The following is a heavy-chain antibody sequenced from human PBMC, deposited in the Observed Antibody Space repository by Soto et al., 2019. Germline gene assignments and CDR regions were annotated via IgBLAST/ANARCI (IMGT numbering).Heavy chain of an antibody. CDR2: INPNSGGT. CDR3: ARDQGYCTNGVCYTYAFDI. D-gene: IGHD2-8*01. CDR1: GYTFTGYY. J-gene: IGHJ3*02. V-gene: IGHV1-2*04. Sequence: AASVKVSCKASGYTFTGYYMHWVRQAPGQGLEWMGWINPNSGGTNYAQKFQGWVTMTRDTSISTAYMELSRLRSDDTAVYYCARDQGYCTNGVCYTYAFDIWGQGTMVTVSS.